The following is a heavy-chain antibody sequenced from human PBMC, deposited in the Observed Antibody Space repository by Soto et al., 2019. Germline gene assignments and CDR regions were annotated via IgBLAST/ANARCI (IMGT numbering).Heavy chain of an antibody. Sequence: GASVKVSCKASGYTFTSYGLSWVRQAPGQGLEWMGWISAYNGNTNYAQKLQGRVTMTTDTSTSTAYMELSRLRSDDTAVYYCARDGRAIFDNYYYYGMDVWGQGTTVTVSS. CDR1: GYTFTSYG. J-gene: IGHJ6*02. V-gene: IGHV1-18*01. D-gene: IGHD3-3*01. CDR2: ISAYNGNT. CDR3: ARDGRAIFDNYYYYGMDV.